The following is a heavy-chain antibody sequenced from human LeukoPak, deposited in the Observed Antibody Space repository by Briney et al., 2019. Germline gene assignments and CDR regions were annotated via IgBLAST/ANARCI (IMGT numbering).Heavy chain of an antibody. J-gene: IGHJ4*02. CDR3: ARDSWGRFDY. CDR2: IFQSGTT. CDR1: GDSITTYY. Sequence: SESLSLTCTVSGDSITTYYWSWIRQPPGKGLEWIGYIFQSGTTKYNPSLKSRVTILSDVSKNQFSLNLTSVTAADTAVYYCARDSWGRFDYWGQGTLVAVSS. D-gene: IGHD7-27*01. V-gene: IGHV4-59*01.